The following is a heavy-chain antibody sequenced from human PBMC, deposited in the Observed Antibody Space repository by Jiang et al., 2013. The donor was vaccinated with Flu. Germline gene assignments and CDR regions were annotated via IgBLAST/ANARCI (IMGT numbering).Heavy chain of an antibody. Sequence: GAEVKKPGESLKISCKGSGYSFPTYWIGWVRQMPGKGLEWVGLIFPRDSDTRYSPSFEGQVTISADKSINTVYVHWSGLKSSDTAMYYCARVTDGSGNSKWFDPWGQGTLVTVSS. CDR3: ARVTDGSGNSKWFDP. V-gene: IGHV5-51*01. J-gene: IGHJ5*02. CDR1: GYSFPTYW. CDR2: IFPRDSDT. D-gene: IGHD3-10*01.